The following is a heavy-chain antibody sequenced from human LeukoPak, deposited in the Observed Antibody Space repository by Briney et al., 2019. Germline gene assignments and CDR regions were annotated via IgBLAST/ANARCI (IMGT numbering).Heavy chain of an antibody. CDR3: ARDPSVNNAIGYNWFDH. V-gene: IGHV3-74*01. D-gene: IGHD2/OR15-2a*01. CDR1: GFGFSSHW. J-gene: IGHJ5*02. Sequence: GSLRLSCAASGFGFSSHWMHWVRQAPEKGLVWVSRSNSDGSVRNYADSVEGRFIISRDDAKNTLYLQMNNLGVEDTAVYFCARDPSVNNAIGYNWFDHWGQGALVTVSS. CDR2: SNSDGSVR.